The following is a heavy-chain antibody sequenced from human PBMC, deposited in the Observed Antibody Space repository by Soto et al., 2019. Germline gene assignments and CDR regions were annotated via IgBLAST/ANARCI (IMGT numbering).Heavy chain of an antibody. V-gene: IGHV4-59*01. Sequence: YGSLARTWTLSGSFISSNYWNWITQPPGKGLEWIGYVYNSGSTNYNPSLKSRVTISEDTSKSQFSLKVNSMTAADTAVYYCARYRREAVAGYTLDNCGQRILVTVPS. CDR2: VYNSGST. CDR1: GSFISSNY. J-gene: IGHJ4*02. CDR3: ARYRREAVAGYTLDN. D-gene: IGHD6-13*01.